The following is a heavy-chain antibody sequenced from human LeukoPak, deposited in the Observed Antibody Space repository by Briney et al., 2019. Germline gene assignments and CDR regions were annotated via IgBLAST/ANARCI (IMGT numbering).Heavy chain of an antibody. J-gene: IGHJ6*02. CDR2: IIPIFGTA. CDR3: ASRYYYDSSGYHYYYYYGMDV. Sequence: ASVKVSCKASGGTFSSYAISWVRQAPGQGLEWMGGIIPIFGTANYAQKFQGRVTITADESTSTAYMELSSLRSEDTAVYYRASRYYYDSSGYHYYYYYGMDVWGQGTTVTVSS. D-gene: IGHD3-22*01. V-gene: IGHV1-69*13. CDR1: GGTFSSYA.